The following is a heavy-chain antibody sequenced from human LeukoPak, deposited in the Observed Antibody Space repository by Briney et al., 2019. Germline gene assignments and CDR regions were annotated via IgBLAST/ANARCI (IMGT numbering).Heavy chain of an antibody. CDR3: ARSIVVVPAAMRVFDY. Sequence: SETLSLTCAVSGGSISSSNWWSWVRQPPGKGLEWIGEIYHSGSTNYNPSLKSRVTISVDKSKNQFSLKLSSVTAADTAVYYCARSIVVVPAAMRVFDYWGQGTLVTVSS. CDR2: IYHSGST. D-gene: IGHD2-2*01. J-gene: IGHJ4*02. CDR1: GGSISSSNW. V-gene: IGHV4-4*02.